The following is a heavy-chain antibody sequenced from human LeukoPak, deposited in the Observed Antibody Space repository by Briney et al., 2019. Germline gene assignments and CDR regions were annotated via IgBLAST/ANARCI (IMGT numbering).Heavy chain of an antibody. D-gene: IGHD3-9*01. V-gene: IGHV3-11*01. CDR2: ITNSGTTI. CDR1: GFTFTDYY. Sequence: PGGSLRLSCAASGFTFTDYYMSWIRQAPGKGLEWVSYITNSGTTIYYADSVKGRFTISRDNAKNSLYLRMNSLRAEDTAVYYCARDGHYDILTGYFQDWGQGTLVTVSS. J-gene: IGHJ1*01. CDR3: ARDGHYDILTGYFQD.